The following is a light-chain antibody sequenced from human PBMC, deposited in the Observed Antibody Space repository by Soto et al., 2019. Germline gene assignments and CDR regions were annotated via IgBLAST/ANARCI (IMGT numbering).Light chain of an antibody. V-gene: IGLV1-40*01. J-gene: IGLJ2*01. CDR2: GNS. CDR3: QSYDSSLSVV. Sequence: QSVLTQAPSVSGAPGQSVTISCTGSSSNIGAGYDVHWYQQFPGTAPKLLIYGNSNRPSGVPDRFSGSKSGTSASLAITGLQAEDEADYYCQSYDSSLSVVFGGGTKLTVL. CDR1: SSNIGAGYD.